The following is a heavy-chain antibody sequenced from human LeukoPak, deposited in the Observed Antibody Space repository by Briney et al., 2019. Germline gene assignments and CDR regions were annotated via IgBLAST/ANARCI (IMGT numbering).Heavy chain of an antibody. CDR2: ISSSGSYI. J-gene: IGHJ4*02. CDR3: ARGYYGDPSQVYYFDY. Sequence: GGSLRPSCAASGFTFSSYSMNWVRQAPGKGLEWVSSISSSGSYIYYADSVKGRFTISRDNAKNSLYLQMNSLRAEDTAVYYCARGYYGDPSQVYYFDYWGQGTLVTVSS. CDR1: GFTFSSYS. D-gene: IGHD4-17*01. V-gene: IGHV3-21*01.